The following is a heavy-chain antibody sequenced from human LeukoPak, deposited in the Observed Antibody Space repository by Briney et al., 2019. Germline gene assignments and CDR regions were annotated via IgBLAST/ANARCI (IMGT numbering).Heavy chain of an antibody. D-gene: IGHD1-26*01. CDR3: ARVGGNSGTYLANDY. Sequence: GSSVKVSCKASGFMFTGYYMHWMRQAPGQGLEWMGYIRPNSGGTKYAQKFQGRVTLTRDTSNSTAYMELSSLTSDDTAVYYCARVGGNSGTYLANDYWGQGTLVTVSS. CDR1: GFMFTGYY. CDR2: IRPNSGGT. V-gene: IGHV1-2*02. J-gene: IGHJ4*02.